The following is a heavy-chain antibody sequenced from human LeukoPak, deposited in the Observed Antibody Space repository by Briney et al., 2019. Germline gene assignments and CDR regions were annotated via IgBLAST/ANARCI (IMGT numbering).Heavy chain of an antibody. D-gene: IGHD1-20*01. J-gene: IGHJ6*03. Sequence: ASVKVSCKASGYTFTSYAMNWVRQAPGQGLEWMGWINTNTGNPTYAQGFTGRFVFSLDTSVSTAYLQISSLKAEDTAVYYCAREIPGYNWNLPPSSYNYYYYYMDVWGKGTTVTVSS. V-gene: IGHV7-4-1*02. CDR1: GYTFTSYA. CDR2: INTNTGNP. CDR3: AREIPGYNWNLPPSSYNYYYYYMDV.